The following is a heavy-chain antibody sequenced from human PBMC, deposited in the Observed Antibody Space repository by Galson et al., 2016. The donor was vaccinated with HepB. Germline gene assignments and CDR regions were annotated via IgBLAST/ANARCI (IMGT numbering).Heavy chain of an antibody. Sequence: SVKVSCKASGYIFTSFVISWVRQAPGQGLEWMGWISGYSGKTEYAQNLQGSVTVTTDTSATTAYLELRSLRSDDTAVYYCARVRLVSAGLNDYWGQGTLVTVSS. CDR3: ARVRLVSAGLNDY. V-gene: IGHV1-18*01. CDR1: GYIFTSFV. CDR2: ISGYSGKT. D-gene: IGHD5/OR15-5a*01. J-gene: IGHJ4*02.